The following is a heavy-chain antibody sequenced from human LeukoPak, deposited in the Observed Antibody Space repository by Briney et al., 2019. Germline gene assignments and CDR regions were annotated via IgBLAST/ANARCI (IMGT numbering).Heavy chain of an antibody. D-gene: IGHD2-2*02. Sequence: GESLKISCKGSGYSFLDYWIGGVRQMPGKGPELMGLIFPHDSDIKYNPSFQGQVTISVDKSISSAYVQWGSLKASDTAMYYCARFGIRGCISNTKCYTSFFYYGMDVWGQGTTVTVSS. CDR2: IFPHDSDI. V-gene: IGHV5-51*01. CDR1: GYSFLDYW. CDR3: ARFGIRGCISNTKCYTSFFYYGMDV. J-gene: IGHJ6*02.